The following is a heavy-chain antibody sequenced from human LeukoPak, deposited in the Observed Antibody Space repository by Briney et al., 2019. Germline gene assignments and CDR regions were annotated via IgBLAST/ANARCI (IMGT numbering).Heavy chain of an antibody. Sequence: GGSLRLSCAASGFTFSTYDMNWVRQAPGKGLEWVAFIRYDGSNKKYADSVKGRFTISRDNSKNTLYLHMDSLRVEVTAVYYCEKDKGRFYCSGSHRGEKYYMDVWGKGTTVTISS. CDR3: EKDKGRFYCSGSHRGEKYYMDV. J-gene: IGHJ6*03. D-gene: IGHD3-10*01. CDR2: IRYDGSNK. CDR1: GFTFSTYD. V-gene: IGHV3-30*02.